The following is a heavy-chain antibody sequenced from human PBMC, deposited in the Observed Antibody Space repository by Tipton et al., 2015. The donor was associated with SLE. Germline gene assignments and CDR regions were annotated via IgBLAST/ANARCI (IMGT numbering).Heavy chain of an antibody. D-gene: IGHD6-19*01. CDR1: GGSFSGYY. CDR3: ARFGYRIAVGIGNH. Sequence: TLSLTCAVYGGSFSGYYWSWIRQPPGKGLEWIGEINHSGSTNYNPSLKSRVTISVDTSKNQFSLKLSSVTAADTAVYYCARFGYRIAVGIGNHWGQGTLVTVSS. J-gene: IGHJ5*02. V-gene: IGHV4-34*01. CDR2: INHSGST.